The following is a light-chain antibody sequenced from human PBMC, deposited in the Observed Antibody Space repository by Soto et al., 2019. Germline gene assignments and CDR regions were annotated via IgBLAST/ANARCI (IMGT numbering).Light chain of an antibody. J-gene: IGLJ1*01. Sequence: QSVLTQPRSVSGSPGQSVTISCTGTSSDVGGYNFVSWYQQHPGKAPKLVIYDVNKRPSGVPGRFSGSKSGNTASLTISGLQAEDESDYYCCSYAGTYTHYVFGTGTKLTVL. CDR2: DVN. V-gene: IGLV2-11*01. CDR3: CSYAGTYTHYV. CDR1: SSDVGGYNF.